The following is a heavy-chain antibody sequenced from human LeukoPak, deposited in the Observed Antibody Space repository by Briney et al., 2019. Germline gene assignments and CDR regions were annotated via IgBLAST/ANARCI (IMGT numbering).Heavy chain of an antibody. CDR1: GYTFTSYG. Sequence: ASVKVSCKASGYTFTSYGISWVRQAPGQGLEWMGWISAYNGNTNYAQKLQGRVTMTTDTSTSTAYMELRSLRSDDTAAYYCARHTMLGYCSSTSCYSRVDRNYYYYMDVWGKGTTVTVSS. CDR3: ARHTMLGYCSSTSCYSRVDRNYYYYMDV. V-gene: IGHV1-18*01. CDR2: ISAYNGNT. D-gene: IGHD2-2*02. J-gene: IGHJ6*03.